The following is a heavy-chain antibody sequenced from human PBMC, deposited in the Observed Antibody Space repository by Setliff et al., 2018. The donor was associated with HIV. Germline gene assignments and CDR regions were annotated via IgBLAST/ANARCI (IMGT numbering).Heavy chain of an antibody. V-gene: IGHV5-51*01. CDR2: VYPGDSNT. J-gene: IGHJ6*03. CDR1: GYSFTSYW. CDR3: ARHLGLPDATDYMDV. D-gene: IGHD2-2*01. Sequence: GESLKISCKGSGYSFTSYWIGWVRQMPGKGLEWMGIVYPGDSNTRYSPSSQGQVTISADQSVSTACLQWSSLKASDNAMYYCARHLGLPDATDYMDVWGKGTTVTVSS.